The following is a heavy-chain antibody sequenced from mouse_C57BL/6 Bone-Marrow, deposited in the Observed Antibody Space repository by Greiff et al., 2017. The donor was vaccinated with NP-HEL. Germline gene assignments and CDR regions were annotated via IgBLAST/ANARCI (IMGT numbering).Heavy chain of an antibody. CDR1: GYTFTSCT. V-gene: IGHV1-4*01. D-gene: IGHD2-10*01. J-gene: IGHJ4*01. CDR3: ARYPYYGNYEDYYAMDY. CDR2: INPSSGYT. Sequence: QVQLQQSGAELARPGASVKMSCKASGYTFTSCTMHWVKQRPGQGLEWIGYINPSSGYTKYNQKFKDKATLTADKSSSTAYMQLSSLTSEDSAVYYCARYPYYGNYEDYYAMDYWGQGTSVTVSS.